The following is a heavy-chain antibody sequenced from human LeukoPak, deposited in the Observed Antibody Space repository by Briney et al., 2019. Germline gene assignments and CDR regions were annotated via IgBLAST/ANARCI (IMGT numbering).Heavy chain of an antibody. D-gene: IGHD3-22*01. V-gene: IGHV3-53*01. J-gene: IGHJ4*02. CDR2: IYSGGST. Sequence: PGGSLRLSCAASGSTVSSNYMSWVRQAPGKGLEWVSVIYSGGSTYYADSVKGRFTISRDNSKNTLFLQMSSLRADDTAIYYCAKHYDISGYYPYWGQGTLVTVSS. CDR1: GSTVSSNY. CDR3: AKHYDISGYYPY.